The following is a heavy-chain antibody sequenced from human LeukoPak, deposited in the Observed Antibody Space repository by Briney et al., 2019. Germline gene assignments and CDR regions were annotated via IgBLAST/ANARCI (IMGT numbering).Heavy chain of an antibody. D-gene: IGHD3-22*01. CDR1: GGSITSSSYY. CDR2: TFYVGDT. V-gene: IGHV4-39*01. CDR3: ARSDSSRYGWLDP. Sequence: SETLSLTCTVSGGSITSSSYYWAWIRQPPGKGLEWIGSTFYVGDTYYNPSLESRITISVDTSRNQFSLKLYSVTAADTAVYYCARSDSSRYGWLDPWGRGTLVTVSS. J-gene: IGHJ5*02.